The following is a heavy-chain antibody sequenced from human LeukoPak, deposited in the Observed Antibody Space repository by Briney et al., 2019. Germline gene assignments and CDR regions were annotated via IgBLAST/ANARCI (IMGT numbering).Heavy chain of an antibody. Sequence: GGSLRLYCAASGFTFSDYYMSWIRQAPGKGLEWVSYISSSGSTIYYADSVKGRFTISRDNAKNSLYLQMNSLRAEDTAVYYCETGAGKQARFDPGGGGPLVTVP. CDR1: GFTFSDYY. J-gene: IGHJ5*02. V-gene: IGHV3-11*01. CDR2: ISSSGSTI. CDR3: ETGAGKQARFDP. D-gene: IGHD6-13*01.